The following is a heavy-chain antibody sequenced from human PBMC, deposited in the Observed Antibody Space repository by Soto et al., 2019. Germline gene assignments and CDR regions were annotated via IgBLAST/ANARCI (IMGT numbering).Heavy chain of an antibody. CDR2: ISYDGSNK. D-gene: IGHD2-15*01. V-gene: IGHV3-30-3*01. CDR3: AREGGYCSGGSCPRG. CDR1: GFTFSSYA. Sequence: ESGGGVVQPGRSLRLSCAASGFTFSSYAMHWVRQAPGKGLEWVAVISYDGSNKYYADSVKGRFTISRDNSKNTLYLQMNSLRAEDTAVYYCAREGGYCSGGSCPRGWGQGTLVTVSS. J-gene: IGHJ4*02.